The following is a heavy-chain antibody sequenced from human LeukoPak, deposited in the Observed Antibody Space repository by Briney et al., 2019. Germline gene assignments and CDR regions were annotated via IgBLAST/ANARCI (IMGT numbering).Heavy chain of an antibody. V-gene: IGHV3-48*04. CDR3: ARVERGGMFYDILAGYYRLGAFDI. CDR1: GFTFSSYI. Sequence: PGGSLRLSCAASGFTFSSYIMNWVRQAPGKGLEWVSYISGSSSTIYYADSVKGRFTTSRDNAKNSLYLQMNSLRAEDTAVYYCARVERGGMFYDILAGYYRLGAFDIWGQGTMVTVSS. CDR2: ISGSSSTI. J-gene: IGHJ3*02. D-gene: IGHD3-9*01.